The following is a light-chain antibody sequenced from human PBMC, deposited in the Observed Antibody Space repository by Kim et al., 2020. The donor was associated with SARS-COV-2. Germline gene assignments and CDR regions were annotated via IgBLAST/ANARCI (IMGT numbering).Light chain of an antibody. CDR1: LSIATY. V-gene: IGKV1-39*01. CDR2: AAS. J-gene: IGKJ2*01. CDR3: QQSYSTPYT. Sequence: SASVGDRLTITCRASLSIATYLNWYQHKPGAAPKLLIYAASSLQSGVPSRFSGSGSGTEFTLTIGSLQPEDFATFYCQQSYSTPYTFGQGTKLEI.